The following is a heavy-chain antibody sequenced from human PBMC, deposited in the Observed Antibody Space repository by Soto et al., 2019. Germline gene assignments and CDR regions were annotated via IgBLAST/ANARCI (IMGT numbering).Heavy chain of an antibody. CDR1: GFTFGDYA. Sequence: PVGSLRLSCTASGFTFGDYAMSWFRQAPGKGLEWVGFIRSKTYGGTTEYAASVKGRFTISRDDSKSIAYLQMNSLKTEDTAVYYCAREANYYDSSGYYLLTYFDYWGQGTLVTVSS. D-gene: IGHD3-22*01. V-gene: IGHV3-49*03. CDR2: IRSKTYGGTT. J-gene: IGHJ4*02. CDR3: AREANYYDSSGYYLLTYFDY.